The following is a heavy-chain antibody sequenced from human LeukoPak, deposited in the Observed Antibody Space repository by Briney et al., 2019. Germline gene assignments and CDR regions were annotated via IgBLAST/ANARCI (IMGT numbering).Heavy chain of an antibody. CDR3: ARPHITIPGRGVHYFDY. Sequence: SETLSLTCTVSGGSISSSSYYWGWIRQPPGKGLEWIGSIYYSGSTYYNPSLKSRVTISVDTSKNQFSLKLSSVTAADTAVYYCARPHITIPGRGVHYFDYWGQGTLVTVSS. CDR1: GGSISSSSYY. V-gene: IGHV4-39*07. CDR2: IYYSGST. D-gene: IGHD3-3*01. J-gene: IGHJ4*02.